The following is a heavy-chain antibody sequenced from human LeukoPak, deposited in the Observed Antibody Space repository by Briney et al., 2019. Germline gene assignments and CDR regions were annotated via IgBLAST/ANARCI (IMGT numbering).Heavy chain of an antibody. Sequence: SVKVSCKASGGTFSSYAISWVRQAPGQGLEWMGGIIPIFGTANYAQKFQGRVTITADESTSTAYMELSSLRSENTAVYYCARDLRRIFGVVTSGFDYWGQGTLVTVSS. CDR1: GGTFSSYA. V-gene: IGHV1-69*13. J-gene: IGHJ4*02. CDR2: IIPIFGTA. CDR3: ARDLRRIFGVVTSGFDY. D-gene: IGHD3-3*01.